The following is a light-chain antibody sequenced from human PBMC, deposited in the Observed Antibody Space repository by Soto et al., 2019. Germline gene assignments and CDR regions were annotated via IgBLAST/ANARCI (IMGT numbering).Light chain of an antibody. V-gene: IGKV2-30*01. CDR2: KVS. Sequence: EVAMNQYTLSLPVTPGQPASISSRSSQSLLYSDGNTFLSWSQQRKGQSPRSLIYKVSNRDSGVPDRFRGSGSGTDFTLKISGVEAEDVRLYYCMQGTLWPHPFGQVGKVDI. J-gene: IGKJ1*01. CDR3: MQGTLWPHP. CDR1: QSLLYSDGNTF.